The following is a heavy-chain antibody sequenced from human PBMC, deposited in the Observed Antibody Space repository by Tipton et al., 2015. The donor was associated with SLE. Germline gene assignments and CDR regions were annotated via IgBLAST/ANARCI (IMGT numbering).Heavy chain of an antibody. Sequence: LRLSCSVSGGSIRDYPYRWAWIRQSPGKGLEWIGSISYSGRTYYNPSLKSPVTLSIDTSKNQFSLRLSSVTAADTAVYYCASRGRWEQPEDYWGQGTLVTVSS. D-gene: IGHD1-26*01. J-gene: IGHJ4*02. CDR2: ISYSGRT. CDR3: ASRGRWEQPEDY. V-gene: IGHV4-39*07. CDR1: GGSIRDYPYR.